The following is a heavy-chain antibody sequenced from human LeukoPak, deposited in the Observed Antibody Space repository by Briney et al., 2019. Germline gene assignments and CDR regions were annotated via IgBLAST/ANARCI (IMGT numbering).Heavy chain of an antibody. J-gene: IGHJ4*02. CDR2: INSDGSTT. Sequence: GGSLRLSCAASGFTFSSYWMHWVRQAPGKGLVWVSRINSDGSTTNYADSVKGRFTISRDNAKNTLYLQMNSLRAEDTAIYYCARKTDHRAGGDYWGQGTLVTVSS. CDR3: ARKTDHRAGGDY. V-gene: IGHV3-74*01. D-gene: IGHD3-16*01. CDR1: GFTFSSYW.